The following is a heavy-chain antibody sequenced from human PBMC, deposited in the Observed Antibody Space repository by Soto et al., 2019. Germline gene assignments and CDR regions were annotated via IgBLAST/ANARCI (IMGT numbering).Heavy chain of an antibody. CDR2: IYYSGST. CDR3: ASRQLLPEY. D-gene: IGHD2-15*01. CDR1: GYSISSSNW. V-gene: IGHV4-28*01. Sequence: QVQLQESGPGLVKPSATLSLNCAVSGYSISSSNWWRWIRLPPGKGLEWIGYIYYSGSTYYNPSLKGRVTMAVDTSRNQFSLKLSSLTAVDTAVYYCASRQLLPEYWGQGTLVTVSS. J-gene: IGHJ4*02.